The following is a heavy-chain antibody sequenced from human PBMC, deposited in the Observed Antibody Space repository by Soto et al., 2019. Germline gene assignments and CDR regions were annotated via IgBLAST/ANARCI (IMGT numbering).Heavy chain of an antibody. CDR2: INAGNGNT. V-gene: IGHV1-3*01. J-gene: IGHJ4*02. CDR1: GYTFTSYA. CDR3: ARGPTDYYDNSANYFLDY. Sequence: ASVKVSCKASGYTFTSYAIHWVRQAPGQGLEWMGWINAGNGNTKYSQKFQGRVTMTTDTTTNTVYMELRNLRSDDTAVYYCARGPTDYYDNSANYFLDYWGQGTLVTVSS. D-gene: IGHD3-22*01.